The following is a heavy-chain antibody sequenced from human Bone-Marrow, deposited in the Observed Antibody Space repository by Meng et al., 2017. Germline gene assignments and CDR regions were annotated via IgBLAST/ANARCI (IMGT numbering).Heavy chain of an antibody. V-gene: IGHV1-8*03. CDR1: GYTFTSYD. Sequence: ASVKVSCKASGYTFTSYDINWVRQATGQGLEGMGRMNPNSGNTGYAQKFQGRVTITRNTSISTAYMELSSLRSEDTAVYNCARGSSGYVDWLLYSPGAFDIWGQGTMVTVSS. D-gene: IGHD3-9*01. J-gene: IGHJ3*02. CDR2: MNPNSGNT. CDR3: ARGSSGYVDWLLYSPGAFDI.